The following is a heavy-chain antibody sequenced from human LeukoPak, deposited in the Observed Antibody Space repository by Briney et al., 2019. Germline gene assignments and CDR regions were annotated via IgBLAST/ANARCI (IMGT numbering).Heavy chain of an antibody. CDR2: ISGSGGSA. J-gene: IGHJ5*02. V-gene: IGHV3-23*01. D-gene: IGHD3-9*01. CDR1: GFTFSSYA. Sequence: PGGSLRLSCAASGFTFSSYAMSWVRQAPGKGLEWVSAISGSGGSAYYADSVKGRFTISRDNSKNTLYLQMNSLRAEDTAVYYCAKEPLRYFAEGLLDPWGQGTLVTVSS. CDR3: AKEPLRYFAEGLLDP.